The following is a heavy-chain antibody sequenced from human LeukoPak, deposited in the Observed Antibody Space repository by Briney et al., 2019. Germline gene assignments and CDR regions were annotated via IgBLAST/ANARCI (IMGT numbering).Heavy chain of an antibody. Sequence: PGGSLRLSCAASGFTFSSYWMHWVRQAPGKGLVWVSRINSDGSITNYADSVKGRFTISRDNTKNTLSLQMNSLRVEDTAVYYCARIPVVAATRYGMDVWGQGTTVTVSS. CDR3: ARIPVVAATRYGMDV. CDR2: INSDGSIT. CDR1: GFTFSSYW. D-gene: IGHD2-15*01. J-gene: IGHJ6*02. V-gene: IGHV3-74*01.